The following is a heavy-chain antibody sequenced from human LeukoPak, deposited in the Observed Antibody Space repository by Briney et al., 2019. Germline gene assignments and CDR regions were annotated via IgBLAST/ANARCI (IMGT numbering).Heavy chain of an antibody. Sequence: GGSLRLSCAASGFTFSIYSMKWVRQAPGKGLEWVSSISSSSSYIYYADSVKGRFTISRDNAKNSLYLQINSLRAEDTAVYYCATRMIDIVVVPAARPPYWGQGTLVTVSS. CDR1: GFTFSIYS. V-gene: IGHV3-21*01. J-gene: IGHJ4*02. D-gene: IGHD2-2*01. CDR2: ISSSSSYI. CDR3: ATRMIDIVVVPAARPPY.